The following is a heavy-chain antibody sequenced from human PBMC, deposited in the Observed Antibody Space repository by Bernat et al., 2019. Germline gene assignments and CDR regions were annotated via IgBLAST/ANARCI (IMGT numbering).Heavy chain of an antibody. D-gene: IGHD3-9*01. J-gene: IGHJ6*02. CDR1: GFTFSSRW. CDR3: ARDRELRYFDWLLSYGMDV. CDR2: INNEGGST. Sequence: EVQLVESGGGLVQPGGSLRLSCAASGFTFSSRWMHWVRQAPGKGLVWVSRINNEGGSTTYADSVKGRLIISRDNAKDTLYLQMNSLRAEDTAVYYCARDRELRYFDWLLSYGMDVWGQGTTVTVSS. V-gene: IGHV3-74*01.